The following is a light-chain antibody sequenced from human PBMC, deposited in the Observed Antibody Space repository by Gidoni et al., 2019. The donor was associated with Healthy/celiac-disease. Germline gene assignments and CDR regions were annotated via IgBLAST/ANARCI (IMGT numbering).Light chain of an antibody. V-gene: IGKV1-39*01. CDR3: QQSYSTPLALT. CDR1: QSISSY. Sequence: DIQMTQSPSSLSASVGDRVTITCRASQSISSYLNWYQQKPGKAPQLLIYAASSLQSGVPPRFSGSGSGTDFTLTISSLQPEDFATYYCQQSYSTPLALTFGGGTKVEIK. CDR2: AAS. J-gene: IGKJ4*01.